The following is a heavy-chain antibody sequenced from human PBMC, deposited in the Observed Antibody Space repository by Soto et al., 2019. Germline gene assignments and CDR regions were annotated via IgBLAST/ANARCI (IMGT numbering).Heavy chain of an antibody. CDR3: ATSRGFGDGTEVYYLDN. Sequence: QVQLVQSGAELKKPGASVKVSCKASGYTFTDFSIHWVRQAPGQGLEWMGWINPKSGDTNYAQIFQGWVTMTRDTSINRAAMELSRLASDDTAVFYCATSRGFGDGTEVYYLDNWGQGSLVTV. CDR1: GYTFTDFS. CDR2: INPKSGDT. D-gene: IGHD3-16*01. J-gene: IGHJ4*02. V-gene: IGHV1-2*04.